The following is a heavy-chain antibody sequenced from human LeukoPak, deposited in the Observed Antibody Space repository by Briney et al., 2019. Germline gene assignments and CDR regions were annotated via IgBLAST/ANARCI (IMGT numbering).Heavy chain of an antibody. J-gene: IGHJ5*02. CDR3: ARDGNWGNVNWFDP. D-gene: IGHD7-27*01. CDR2: IIPILSIA. CDR1: GGTFDTYA. Sequence: SVKVSCKASGGTFDTYAINWVRQAPGQGLEWMGRIIPILSIANYAQHFQDRVTITADKSTSTAYMQLSSLRSEDTAVYYCARDGNWGNVNWFDPWGQGTLVTVSS. V-gene: IGHV1-69*04.